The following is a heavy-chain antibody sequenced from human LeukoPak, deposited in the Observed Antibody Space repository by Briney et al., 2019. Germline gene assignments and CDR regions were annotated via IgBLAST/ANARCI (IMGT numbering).Heavy chain of an antibody. CDR2: IYSGGTT. CDR1: GFTVSNNY. J-gene: IGHJ4*02. Sequence: GGSLRLSCTASGFTVSNNYMTWVRQAPGKGLEGVSVIYSGGTTYYADSVKGRFTISRDNSKNTLYLQMNSLRAEDTAVYYCARALLVRNGYNYSPNYFDYWGQGTLVTVSS. V-gene: IGHV3-53*01. CDR3: ARALLVRNGYNYSPNYFDY. D-gene: IGHD5-24*01.